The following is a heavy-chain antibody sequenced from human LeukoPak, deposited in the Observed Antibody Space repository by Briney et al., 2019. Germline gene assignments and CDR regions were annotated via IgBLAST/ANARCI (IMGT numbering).Heavy chain of an antibody. CDR2: IHYTGNT. D-gene: IGHD1-26*01. V-gene: IGHV4-61*01. CDR1: NGSINFVSYY. CDR3: ARGRSNYYGMDV. Sequence: SGTLSLTCTVSNGSINFVSYYWSWIRQPPGKGLEWLGYIHYTGNTIYNPSLKSRVTISMDTAKNQFSLKVSSVTAADTAVYYCARGRSNYYGMDVWGQGTTVTVSS. J-gene: IGHJ6*02.